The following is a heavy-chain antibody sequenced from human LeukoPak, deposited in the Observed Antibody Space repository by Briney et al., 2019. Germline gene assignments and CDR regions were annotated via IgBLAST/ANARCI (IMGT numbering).Heavy chain of an antibody. J-gene: IGHJ3*02. CDR1: GTMFSSYA. V-gene: IGHV3-30*03. Sequence: GGSLRLSCAASGTMFSSYAKHWVRQAPGKGLEWVAVISYDGSNKYYADSVKGRFTISRDDSKDTLFLQMNSLRAEDTAVYYCARDRVWGSDAFDIWGQGTMVTVSS. CDR2: ISYDGSNK. D-gene: IGHD7-27*01. CDR3: ARDRVWGSDAFDI.